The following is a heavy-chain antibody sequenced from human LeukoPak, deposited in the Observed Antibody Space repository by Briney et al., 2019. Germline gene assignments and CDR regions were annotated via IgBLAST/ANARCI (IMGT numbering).Heavy chain of an antibody. D-gene: IGHD4-23*01. CDR3: ARAANRRWWFDP. Sequence: GGSLRLSCAASGFTFDDYTMHWVRQVPGKGLEWVSGISWKSDIIGYADSVKGRFTISRDNAKNSLYLQMNSLRAEDTAVYYCARAANRRWWFDPWGQGTLVTVSS. CDR2: ISWKSDII. V-gene: IGHV3-9*01. CDR1: GFTFDDYT. J-gene: IGHJ5*02.